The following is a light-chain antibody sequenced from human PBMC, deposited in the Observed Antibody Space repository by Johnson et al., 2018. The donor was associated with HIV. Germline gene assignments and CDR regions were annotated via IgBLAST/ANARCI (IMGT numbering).Light chain of an antibody. CDR1: SSNIGNNY. CDR3: GTWDSSLSAGGV. J-gene: IGLJ1*01. Sequence: QSVLTQPPSVSAAPVQKVTISCSGSSSNIGNNYVSWYQQFPGTAPKLLIYDNNKRPSGIPDRFSGSKSGTSATLGITGLQTGDEADYYCGTWDSSLSAGGVFGTGTKVTVL. V-gene: IGLV1-51*01. CDR2: DNN.